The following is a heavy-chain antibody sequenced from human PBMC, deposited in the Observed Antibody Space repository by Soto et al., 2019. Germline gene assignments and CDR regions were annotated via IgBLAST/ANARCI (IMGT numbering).Heavy chain of an antibody. CDR2: INHSGST. Sequence: LETLSLTCAVYGGSFSGYYWSWIRQPPGKGLEWIGEINHSGSTNYNPSLKSRVTTSVDTSKNQFSLKLSSVTAADTAVYYCAREKPYSSSWYHDYWGQGTLVTVS. J-gene: IGHJ4*02. CDR1: GGSFSGYY. V-gene: IGHV4-34*01. CDR3: AREKPYSSSWYHDY. D-gene: IGHD6-13*01.